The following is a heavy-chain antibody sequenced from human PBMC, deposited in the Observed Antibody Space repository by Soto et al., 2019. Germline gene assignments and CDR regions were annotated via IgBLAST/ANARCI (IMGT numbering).Heavy chain of an antibody. V-gene: IGHV3-30-3*01. D-gene: IGHD4-17*01. CDR3: ARERKYGDYGTNVFDY. J-gene: IGHJ4*02. CDR1: GFTFSSYA. Sequence: QVQLVESGGGVVQPGRSLRLSCAASGFTFSSYAMHWVRQAPGKGLEWVAVISYDGSNKYYADSVKGRFTISRDNSKNTLYLQMNSLRAEDTAVYYCARERKYGDYGTNVFDYWGQGTLVTVSS. CDR2: ISYDGSNK.